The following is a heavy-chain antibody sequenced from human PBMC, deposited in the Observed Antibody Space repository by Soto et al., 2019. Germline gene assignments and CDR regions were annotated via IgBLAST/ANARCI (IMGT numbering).Heavy chain of an antibody. V-gene: IGHV3-30*19. D-gene: IGHD3-16*01. Sequence: QVQLVESGGGVVQPGTSLRVSCVGSRFTFRSYVIHWVRQAPVKGLEWVALTSYDGSDKYYGDSVRGRFTISRDNSRNTVDLQMDSLRLEDTALYYCARWGTTGGLDVWGQGTLVSVSS. CDR1: RFTFRSYV. CDR2: TSYDGSDK. J-gene: IGHJ1*01. CDR3: ARWGTTGGLDV.